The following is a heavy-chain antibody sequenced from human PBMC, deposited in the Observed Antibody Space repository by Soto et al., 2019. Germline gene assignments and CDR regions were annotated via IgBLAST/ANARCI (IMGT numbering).Heavy chain of an antibody. Sequence: GGSLRLSCAASGFTFSNAWMSWVRQAPGKGLEWVGRIKSKTDGGTTDYAAPVKGRFTISRDDSKNTLYLQMNSLKTEDTAVYYCTTEGSHSGYDLTVTPGGMDVWGQGTTVTVSS. J-gene: IGHJ6*02. D-gene: IGHD5-12*01. CDR3: TTEGSHSGYDLTVTPGGMDV. V-gene: IGHV3-15*01. CDR1: GFTFSNAW. CDR2: IKSKTDGGTT.